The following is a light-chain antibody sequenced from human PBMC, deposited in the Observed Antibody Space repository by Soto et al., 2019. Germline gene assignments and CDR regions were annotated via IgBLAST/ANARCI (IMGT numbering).Light chain of an antibody. CDR1: QSVSSSY. J-gene: IGKJ1*01. CDR2: GAS. Sequence: EIVFAQSPGTLSLSPGERATLSCRASQSVSSSYLAWYQQKPGQAPRLLIYGASSRATGIPDRFSGSGSGTDFTLTISRLEPEDFAVYYCQHYGSSRRTFGQGTKVDIK. V-gene: IGKV3-20*01. CDR3: QHYGSSRRT.